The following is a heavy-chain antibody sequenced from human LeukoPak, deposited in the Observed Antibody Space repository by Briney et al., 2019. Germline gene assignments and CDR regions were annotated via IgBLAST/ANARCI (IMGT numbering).Heavy chain of an antibody. J-gene: IGHJ3*02. V-gene: IGHV1-69*05. CDR1: GGTFSSYA. CDR2: AIPIFGTA. Sequence: SVKVSCKASGGTFSSYAISWVRQAPGQGLEWMGGAIPIFGTANYAQKFQGRVTITTDESTSTAYMELSSLRSEDTAVYYCARDRIIVSSRVSDAFDIWGQGTMVTVSS. D-gene: IGHD2-15*01. CDR3: ARDRIIVSSRVSDAFDI.